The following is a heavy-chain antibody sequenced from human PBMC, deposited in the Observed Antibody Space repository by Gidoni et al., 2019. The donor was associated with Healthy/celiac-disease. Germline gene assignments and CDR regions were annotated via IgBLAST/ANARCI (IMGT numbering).Heavy chain of an antibody. J-gene: IGHJ3*02. CDR2: ISWNSGSI. Sequence: EVQLVESGGGLVQPGRSLRLSCAASGFTFDDYAMHWVRQAPGKGLEWVSGISWNSGSIGYADSVKGRFTISRDNAKNSLYLQMNSLRAEDTALYYCATRMGYDSSGYYRTYGIGDAFDIWGQGTMVTVSS. V-gene: IGHV3-9*01. CDR1: GFTFDDYA. CDR3: ATRMGYDSSGYYRTYGIGDAFDI. D-gene: IGHD3-22*01.